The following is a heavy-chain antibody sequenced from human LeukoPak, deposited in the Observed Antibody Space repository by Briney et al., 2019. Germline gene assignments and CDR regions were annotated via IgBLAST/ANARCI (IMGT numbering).Heavy chain of an antibody. CDR2: IIPIFGTA. CDR3: ARVLLYFGELSYWFDP. Sequence: KISCKASGGTFSSYAISWVRQAPGQGLEWMGGIIPIFGTANYAQKFQGRVTITADESTSTAYMELSSLRSEDTAVYYCARVLLYFGELSYWFDPWGQGTLVTVSS. D-gene: IGHD3-10*01. V-gene: IGHV1-69*01. J-gene: IGHJ5*02. CDR1: GGTFSSYA.